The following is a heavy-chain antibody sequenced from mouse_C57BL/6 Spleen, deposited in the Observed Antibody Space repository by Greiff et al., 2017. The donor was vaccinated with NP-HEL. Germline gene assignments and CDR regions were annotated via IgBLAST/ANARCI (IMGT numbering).Heavy chain of an antibody. CDR2: IWSGGST. CDR1: GFSLTSYG. Sequence: QVQLKESGPGLVQPSQSLSITCTVSGFSLTSYGVHWVRQSPGKGLEWLGVIWSGGSTDYNAAFISRLSISKDNSKSQVFFKMNSLQADDTAIYYCARTAYYGNDYAMDYWGQGTSVTVSS. D-gene: IGHD1-1*01. J-gene: IGHJ4*01. V-gene: IGHV2-2*01. CDR3: ARTAYYGNDYAMDY.